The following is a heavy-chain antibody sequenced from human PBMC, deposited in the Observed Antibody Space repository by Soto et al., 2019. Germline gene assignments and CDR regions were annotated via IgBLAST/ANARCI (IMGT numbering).Heavy chain of an antibody. CDR2: ISAYNGNT. J-gene: IGHJ6*03. Sequence: ASVKVSCKASGYTFTSYGISWVRQAPGQGLEWMGWISAYNGNTNYAQKLQGTVTMTTDTSTSTAYMELRSLRSDDTAVYYCARVDRGRLPYHVDVWGTGTTVTVSS. V-gene: IGHV1-18*01. CDR3: ARVDRGRLPYHVDV. CDR1: GYTFTSYG.